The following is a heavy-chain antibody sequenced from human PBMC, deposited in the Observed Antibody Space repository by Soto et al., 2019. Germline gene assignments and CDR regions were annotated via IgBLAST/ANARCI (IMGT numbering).Heavy chain of an antibody. Sequence: PSETLSLTCAVYGGSFSGYYWSWIRQPPGKGLEWIGEINHSGSTNYNPSLKSRVTISVDTSKNQFSLKLSSVTAADTAVYYCARQGYGYYFDYWGQGTLVTVSS. D-gene: IGHD5-12*01. CDR1: GGSFSGYY. V-gene: IGHV4-34*01. CDR3: ARQGYGYYFDY. J-gene: IGHJ4*02. CDR2: INHSGST.